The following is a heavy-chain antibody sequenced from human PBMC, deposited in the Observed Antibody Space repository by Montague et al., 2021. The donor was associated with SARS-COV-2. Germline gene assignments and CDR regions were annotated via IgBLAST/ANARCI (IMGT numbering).Heavy chain of an antibody. CDR3: VKDYCYPNTVCSGVFFDD. CDR1: GFPFRIYA. CDR2: IIEPGGAA. V-gene: IGHV3-23*01. J-gene: IGHJ4*02. Sequence: SLRLSCAASGFPFRIYAMSWVRQAPGEGLEWVSGIIEPGGAALXXXSXXXRFXIFRDRSTDKLYLQLNSLRAEGTALYYCVKDYCYPNTVCSGVFFDDWGQGILVTVSS. D-gene: IGHD3-16*01.